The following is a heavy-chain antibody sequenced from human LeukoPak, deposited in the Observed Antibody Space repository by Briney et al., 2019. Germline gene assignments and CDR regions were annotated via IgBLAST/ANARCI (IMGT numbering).Heavy chain of an antibody. J-gene: IGHJ5*02. CDR2: ISYDGSNK. V-gene: IGHV3-30*18. Sequence: TGGSLRLSCAASGFTFSSYGMPWVRQAPGKGLEWVAVISYDGSNKYYADSVKGRFTISRDNPKNTLYLQMNSLRAEDTAVYYCAKDNWFDPWGQGTLVTVSS. CDR3: AKDNWFDP. CDR1: GFTFSSYG.